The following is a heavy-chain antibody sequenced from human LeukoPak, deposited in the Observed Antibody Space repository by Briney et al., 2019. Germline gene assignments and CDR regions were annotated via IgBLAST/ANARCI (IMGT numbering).Heavy chain of an antibody. CDR1: GGSISYFY. CDR2: IYYSGST. CDR3: ARDFSSSSTVYYYYYMDV. V-gene: IGHV4-59*01. Sequence: SETLSPTCTVSGGSISYFYWSWIRQPAGKGLEWIGYIYYSGSTNYNPSLKSRVTISVDTSKNQFSLKLSSVTAADTAVYYCARDFSSSSTVYYYYYMDVWGKGTTVTVSS. D-gene: IGHD6-6*01. J-gene: IGHJ6*03.